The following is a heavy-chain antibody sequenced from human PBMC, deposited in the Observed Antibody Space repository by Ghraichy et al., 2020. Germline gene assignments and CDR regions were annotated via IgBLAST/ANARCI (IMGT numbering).Heavy chain of an antibody. D-gene: IGHD6-13*01. CDR3: ARDTPKYSSSWYYNDY. CDR1: GFTFSSYW. Sequence: GGSLRLSCAASGFTFSSYWMSWVRQAPGKGLEWVANIKQDGSEKYYVDSVKGRFTISRDNAKNSLYLQMNSLRAEDTAVYYCARDTPKYSSSWYYNDYWGQGTLVTVSS. J-gene: IGHJ4*02. CDR2: IKQDGSEK. V-gene: IGHV3-7*03.